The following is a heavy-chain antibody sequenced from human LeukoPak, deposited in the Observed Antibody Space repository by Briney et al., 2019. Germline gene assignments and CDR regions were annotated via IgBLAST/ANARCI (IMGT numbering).Heavy chain of an antibody. CDR2: IYYSGST. D-gene: IGHD6-19*01. V-gene: IGHV4-59*01. CDR3: ARDPDLGGWSTFDY. J-gene: IGHJ4*02. CDR1: GVSISSYY. Sequence: SETLSLTCTVSGVSISSYYWSWIRQPPGKGLEWIGYIYYSGSTNYNPSLKSRVTISVGTSKNQFSLKLSSVAAADTAVYYCARDPDLGGWSTFDYGGEGTRVTVPS.